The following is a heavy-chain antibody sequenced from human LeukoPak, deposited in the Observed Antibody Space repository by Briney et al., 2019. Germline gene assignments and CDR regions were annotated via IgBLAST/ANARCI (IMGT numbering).Heavy chain of an antibody. V-gene: IGHV4-34*01. Sequence: SETLSLTCAVYGGSFSGYYWSWIRQPPGKGLEWIGEINHGGSANYNPSLKSRVTISVETYKNQFSLKLSSVPAADTAVYYCARGPHPYIVVVPAAMPGPRNNWFDPWGQGTLVTVSS. D-gene: IGHD2-2*01. J-gene: IGHJ5*02. CDR3: ARGPHPYIVVVPAAMPGPRNNWFDP. CDR1: GGSFSGYY. CDR2: INHGGSA.